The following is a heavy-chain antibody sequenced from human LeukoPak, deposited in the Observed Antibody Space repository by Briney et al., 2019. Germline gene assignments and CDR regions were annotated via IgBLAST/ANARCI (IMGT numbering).Heavy chain of an antibody. CDR2: IKQDGSEK. CDR1: GFTFSSYW. CDR3: ASVREYYDFWSGSHYGMDV. Sequence: GGSLKLSCAASGFTFSSYWMSWVRQAPGKGLEWVANIKQDGSEKYYVDSVKGRFTISRDNAKNSLYLQMNSLRAEDTAVYYCASVREYYDFWSGSHYGMDVWGQGTTVTVSS. D-gene: IGHD3-3*01. J-gene: IGHJ6*02. V-gene: IGHV3-7*01.